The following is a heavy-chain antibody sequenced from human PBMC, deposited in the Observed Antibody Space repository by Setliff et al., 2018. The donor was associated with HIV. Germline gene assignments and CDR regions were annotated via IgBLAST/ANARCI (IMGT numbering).Heavy chain of an antibody. CDR1: GYIFLGYD. V-gene: IGHV1-18*04. J-gene: IGHJ4*02. D-gene: IGHD3-16*02. CDR2: IDVNKGNT. Sequence: ASVKVSCKASGYIFLGYDISWVRQAPGQGLEWMGWIDVNKGNTNYAEKFQGRVTLTTDTSTNTAYMEVRSLTSDDTAVYYCARDGIIRTTRVFDYWGQGTLVTVSS. CDR3: ARDGIIRTTRVFDY.